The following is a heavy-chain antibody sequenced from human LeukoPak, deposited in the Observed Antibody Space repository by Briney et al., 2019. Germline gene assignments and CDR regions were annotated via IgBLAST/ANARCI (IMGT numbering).Heavy chain of an antibody. CDR1: GYTFLAYY. V-gene: IGHV1-2*02. CDR2: INPNSGAT. Sequence: ASVKVSCKASGYTFLAYYIHWMRQAPGQGLEWMGWINPNSGATNYAQKFQGRITMTRDTSINTAYMELYSLNSDDTAVYFCARGVLRGSGSFDYWGQGSLVTVSS. J-gene: IGHJ4*03. D-gene: IGHD6-19*01. CDR3: ARGVLRGSGSFDY.